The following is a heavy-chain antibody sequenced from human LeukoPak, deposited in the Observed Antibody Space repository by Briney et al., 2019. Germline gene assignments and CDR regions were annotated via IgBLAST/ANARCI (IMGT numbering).Heavy chain of an antibody. D-gene: IGHD1-26*01. V-gene: IGHV1-69*05. CDR2: IIPIFGTA. J-gene: IGHJ4*02. CDR1: GGTFSSYA. CDR3: VRCPQHTTTLDY. Sequence: PWASVKVSCKASGGTFSSYAISWVRQAPGQGLEWMGGIIPIFGTANYAQKFQGRVNMTRDTSITTAYLELSGLRSEDTALYYCVRCPQHTTTLDYWGQGTLVIVSS.